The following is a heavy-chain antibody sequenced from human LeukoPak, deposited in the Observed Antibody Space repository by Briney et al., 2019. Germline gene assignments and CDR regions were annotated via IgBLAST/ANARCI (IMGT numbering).Heavy chain of an antibody. V-gene: IGHV3-30-3*01. CDR1: GFTFSSYA. J-gene: IGHJ4*02. CDR3: ARGAQVGIVVVPAASDDFDY. Sequence: GGSLRLSCAASGFTFSSYAMHWVRQAPGKGLEWVAVISYDGSNKYYADSVKGRFTISRDNSKNTLYLQMNSLRAEDTAVYYCARGAQVGIVVVPAASDDFDYWGQGTLVTVTS. CDR2: ISYDGSNK. D-gene: IGHD2-2*01.